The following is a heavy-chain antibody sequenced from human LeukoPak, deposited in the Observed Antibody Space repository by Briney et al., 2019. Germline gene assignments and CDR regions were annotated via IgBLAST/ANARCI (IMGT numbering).Heavy chain of an antibody. D-gene: IGHD6-19*01. CDR1: GGTFSSYA. Sequence: ASVKVSCKASGGTFSSYAISWVRQAPGQGLEWMGRIIPTFGTANYAQKFQGRVTITTDESTSTAYMELSSLRSEDTAVYYCARDMAVAETGSDYWGQGTLVTVSS. V-gene: IGHV1-69*05. J-gene: IGHJ4*02. CDR2: IIPTFGTA. CDR3: ARDMAVAETGSDY.